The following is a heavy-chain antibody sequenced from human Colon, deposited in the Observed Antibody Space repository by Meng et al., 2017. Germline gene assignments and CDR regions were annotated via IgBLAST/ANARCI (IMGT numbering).Heavy chain of an antibody. CDR1: GGTFRSYA. CDR2: IIPIFGTA. Sequence: GQRGRSGAGVKEPGASVKVSCKASGGTFRSYAISWVRQAPGQGLEWMGGIIPIFGTANYAQKFQGRVTITADKSTSTAYMELSSLRSEDTAVYYCARGSGRRWYFDLWGRGTLVTVSS. CDR3: ARGSGRRWYFDL. D-gene: IGHD3-10*01. V-gene: IGHV1-69*06. J-gene: IGHJ2*01.